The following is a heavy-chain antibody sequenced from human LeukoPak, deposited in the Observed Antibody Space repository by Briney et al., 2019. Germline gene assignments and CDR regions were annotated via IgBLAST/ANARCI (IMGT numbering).Heavy chain of an antibody. CDR1: GFTLNSNG. J-gene: IGHJ4*02. CDR2: ISYDGTNE. Sequence: GSLRLSCSASGFTLNSNGMHWVRPAPGKGLEWVTAISYDGTNEYFADSVKGRFSISRDNSKNTLYLQMDSLRTEDTAVYYCAKDRGYCSGGSCYDFDYWGQGALVTVSS. V-gene: IGHV3-30*18. D-gene: IGHD2-15*01. CDR3: AKDRGYCSGGSCYDFDY.